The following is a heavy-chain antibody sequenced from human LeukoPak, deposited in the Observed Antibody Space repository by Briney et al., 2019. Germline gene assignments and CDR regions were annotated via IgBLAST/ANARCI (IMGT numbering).Heavy chain of an antibody. V-gene: IGHV4-39*07. Sequence: SETLSLTCTVSGGSISSSSYYWGWIRQPPGKGLEWIGSIYYSGSTYYNPSLKSRVTISVDTSKNQFSLKLSSVTAADTAVYYCARLGYDYVWGSYRPNPFDYWGQGTLVTVSS. CDR2: IYYSGST. CDR3: ARLGYDYVWGSYRPNPFDY. D-gene: IGHD3-16*02. CDR1: GGSISSSSYY. J-gene: IGHJ4*02.